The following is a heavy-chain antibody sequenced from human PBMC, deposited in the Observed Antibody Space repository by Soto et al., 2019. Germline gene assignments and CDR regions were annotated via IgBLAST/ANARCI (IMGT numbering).Heavy chain of an antibody. CDR1: GGSFSGYY. J-gene: IGHJ3*02. Sequence: SETLSLTCAVYGGSFSGYYWSWIRQPPGKGLEWIGEINHSGSTNYNPSLKSRVTISVDTSKNQFSLKLSSVTAADTAVYYCARGERSAFDIWGQGTMVTVSS. V-gene: IGHV4-34*01. D-gene: IGHD1-1*01. CDR2: INHSGST. CDR3: ARGERSAFDI.